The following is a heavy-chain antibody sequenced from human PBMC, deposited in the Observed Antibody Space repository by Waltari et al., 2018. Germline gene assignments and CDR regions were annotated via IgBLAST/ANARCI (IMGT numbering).Heavy chain of an antibody. CDR3: ARGYSGYEY. CDR2: IKQDGSEK. V-gene: IGHV3-7*04. Sequence: VQLVESGGGVVQPGRSLRLSCAASGFTFSRYWMHWVRQAPGKGLGWVANIKQDGSEKYYVDSVKGRFTISRDNAKNSLYLQMNSLRAEDTAVYYCARGYSGYEYWGQGTLVTVSS. D-gene: IGHD5-12*01. J-gene: IGHJ4*02. CDR1: GFTFSRYW.